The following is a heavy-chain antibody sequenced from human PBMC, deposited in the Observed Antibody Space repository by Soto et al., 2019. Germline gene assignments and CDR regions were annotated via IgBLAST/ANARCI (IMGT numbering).Heavy chain of an antibody. D-gene: IGHD6-19*01. V-gene: IGHV4-30-4*08. CDR3: AGMPYTSGLRFDP. J-gene: IGHJ5*02. CDR2: ISYSGST. Sequence: SETLSLTCTVAGGSISRGGYYWSWIRQHAGKGLECIGYISYSGSTYFNPSLASRVSISLDRSNNQCSLKLKFVTAADTAVSFCAGMPYTSGLRFDPWGPGTLVTVSS. CDR1: GGSISRGGYY.